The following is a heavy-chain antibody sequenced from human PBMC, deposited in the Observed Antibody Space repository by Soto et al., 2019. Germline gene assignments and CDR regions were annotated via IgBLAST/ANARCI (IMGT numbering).Heavy chain of an antibody. D-gene: IGHD1-26*01. CDR1: GFSFDDYT. CDR3: AKDNGLVGGKDY. J-gene: IGHJ4*02. CDR2: ISWDGYHT. V-gene: IGHV3-43*01. Sequence: EVQLVESGGVVVQPGGSLRLSCAASGFSFDDYTMHWVRQAPGKGLEWVSLISWDGYHTYYADSVKGRFTISRDKSTNSLYLQMNSLRTVDTAVYYCAKDNGLVGGKDYWGQGTLVTVSS.